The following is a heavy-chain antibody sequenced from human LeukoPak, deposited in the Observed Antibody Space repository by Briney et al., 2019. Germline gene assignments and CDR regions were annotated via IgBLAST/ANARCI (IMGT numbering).Heavy chain of an antibody. CDR3: ALRTMPPYHFED. V-gene: IGHV4-39*01. CDR1: GGAITSSNYY. Sequence: PSETLSLTCTLSGGAITSSNYYWGWIRQPPGKGLEWIGSIYYSGGTYYNPSLTSRVTISVDTSKNQCSLKLSSVTAADTALYYCALRTMPPYHFEDWGQGTLVTVSS. D-gene: IGHD2-2*01. CDR2: IYYSGGT. J-gene: IGHJ4*02.